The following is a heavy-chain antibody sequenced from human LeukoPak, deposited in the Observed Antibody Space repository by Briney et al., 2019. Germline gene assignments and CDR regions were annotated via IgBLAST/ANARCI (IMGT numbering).Heavy chain of an antibody. J-gene: IGHJ6*03. CDR1: GGSISSYY. CDR3: ARGPRYYYDSSGYYYYYYMDV. V-gene: IGHV4-59*01. Sequence: SETLSLTCTVSGGSISSYYWSWIRQPPGKGLEWIGYIYYSGSTNYNPSLKSRVTMSVDTSKNQFSLKLSSVTAADTAVYYCARGPRYYYDSSGYYYYYYMDVWGKGTTVTVSS. D-gene: IGHD3-22*01. CDR2: IYYSGST.